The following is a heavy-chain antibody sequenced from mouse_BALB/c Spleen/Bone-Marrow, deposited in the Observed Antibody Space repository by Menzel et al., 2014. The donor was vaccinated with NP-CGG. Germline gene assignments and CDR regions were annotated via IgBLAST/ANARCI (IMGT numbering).Heavy chain of an antibody. CDR2: IDPANGNT. CDR3: ASYYYGSYGFAY. V-gene: IGHV14-3*02. J-gene: IGHJ3*01. D-gene: IGHD1-1*01. Sequence: EVKLMESGAELVKPGASVKLSCTASGFNIKDTYMHWAKQRPEQGLEWIGRIDPANGNTKYDPKFQGKATITADTSSNTAYLQLSSLTSEDTAVYYCASYYYGSYGFAYWGQGTLVTVSA. CDR1: GFNIKDTY.